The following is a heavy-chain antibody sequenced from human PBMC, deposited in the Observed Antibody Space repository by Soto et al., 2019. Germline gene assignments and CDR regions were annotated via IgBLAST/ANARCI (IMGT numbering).Heavy chain of an antibody. CDR1: GYTFTSYG. J-gene: IGHJ5*02. D-gene: IGHD6-13*01. CDR2: ISAYNGNT. CDR3: ARDPVAAAGQNWFDP. Sequence: QVQLVQSGAEVKKPGASVKVSCKASGYTFTSYGISWVRQAPGQGREWMGWISAYNGNTNYAQKLQGRVTMTTVTSTSTADLELRSLRSDDTAVHYWARDPVAAAGQNWFDPWGQGTLVAVSS. V-gene: IGHV1-18*01.